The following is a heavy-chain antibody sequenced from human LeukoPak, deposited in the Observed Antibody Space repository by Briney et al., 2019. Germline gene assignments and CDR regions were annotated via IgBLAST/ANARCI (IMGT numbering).Heavy chain of an antibody. D-gene: IGHD4-23*01. Sequence: SETLSLTCTVSGGSVSSGSYYWSWIRQPPGKGLEWIGYIYYSGSTYYNPSLKSRVTISVDRSKNQFSLKLSSVTAADTAVYYCARGRTTVVTPYYFDYWGQGTLVTVSS. J-gene: IGHJ4*02. CDR1: GGSVSSGSYY. CDR2: IYYSGST. V-gene: IGHV4-61*01. CDR3: ARGRTTVVTPYYFDY.